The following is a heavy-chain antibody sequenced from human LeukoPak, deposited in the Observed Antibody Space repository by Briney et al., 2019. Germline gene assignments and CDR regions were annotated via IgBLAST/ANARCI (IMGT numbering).Heavy chain of an antibody. CDR1: GGSFSGYY. CDR3: ARGQNDSSGYYLDY. V-gene: IGHV4-34*01. Sequence: SETLSLTCAVYGGSFSGYYWSWIRQPPGRGLEWIGEINHSGSTNYNPSFKSRVAISVDTSKNQFSLKLSSVTAADTAVYYCARGQNDSSGYYLDYWGQGTLVTVSS. D-gene: IGHD3-22*01. CDR2: INHSGST. J-gene: IGHJ4*02.